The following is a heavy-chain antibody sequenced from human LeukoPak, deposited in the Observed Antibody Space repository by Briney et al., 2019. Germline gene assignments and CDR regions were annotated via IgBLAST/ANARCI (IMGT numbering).Heavy chain of an antibody. V-gene: IGHV3-30*04. Sequence: GGSLRLSCAASGFTFSNYAMHWVRQAPGKGLEWVAVISYDGSYKDYADSVKGRFTISRDNSRNTLYLQTNSLRAEDTAVYYCARPHHYDSSGLVPIESYWGQGTLVTVSS. D-gene: IGHD3-22*01. CDR3: ARPHHYDSSGLVPIESY. CDR2: ISYDGSYK. J-gene: IGHJ4*02. CDR1: GFTFSNYA.